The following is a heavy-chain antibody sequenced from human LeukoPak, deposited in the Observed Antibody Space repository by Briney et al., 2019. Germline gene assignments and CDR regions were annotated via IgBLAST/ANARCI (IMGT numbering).Heavy chain of an antibody. V-gene: IGHV4-39*01. CDR1: GVSISSSSHY. J-gene: IGHJ5*02. CDR3: ARQMPAFDP. CDR2: TSYSGST. Sequence: PSETLPLTCTVSGVSISSSSHYWGWIRQPPGKGLEWIGSTSYSGSTYYSPSLKSRVTMSVDTSKNQVSLRLNSVTAADTAVYYCARQMPAFDPWGQGTLVTVSS. D-gene: IGHD2-2*01.